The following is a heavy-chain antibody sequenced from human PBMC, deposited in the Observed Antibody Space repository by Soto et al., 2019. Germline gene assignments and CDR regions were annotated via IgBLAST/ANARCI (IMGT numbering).Heavy chain of an antibody. CDR3: AKRQYGAGSYYINFDY. Sequence: EVQLLESGGGLVQPGGSLTLSCAASGFTFSNYGMNWVRQAPGKGLEWVSVINNSGDSTSYADSVKGRFTISRDNSKNTLYLQMNSLRAEDTAVYYCAKRQYGAGSYYINFDYWGQGTLVTVSS. V-gene: IGHV3-23*01. D-gene: IGHD3-10*01. J-gene: IGHJ4*02. CDR2: INNSGDST. CDR1: GFTFSNYG.